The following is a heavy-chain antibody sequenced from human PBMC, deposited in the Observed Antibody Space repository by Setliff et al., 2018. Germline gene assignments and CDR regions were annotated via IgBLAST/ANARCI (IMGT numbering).Heavy chain of an antibody. CDR2: IFPADADT. Sequence: PGESLKISCKESRDSFTNYWIIWVRQVPGKGLEWMGMIFPADADTRYNPSFKGQVTMSLDRSITTAYLQWDSLKASDTAIYYCARRDRMPYDATGYPFDYWGQGALVTVSS. CDR1: RDSFTNYW. D-gene: IGHD3-9*01. CDR3: ARRDRMPYDATGYPFDY. V-gene: IGHV5-51*01. J-gene: IGHJ4*02.